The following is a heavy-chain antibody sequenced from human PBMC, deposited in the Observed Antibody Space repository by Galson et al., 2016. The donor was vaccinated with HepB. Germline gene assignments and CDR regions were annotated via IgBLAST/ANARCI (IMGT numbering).Heavy chain of an antibody. V-gene: IGHV4-34*01. J-gene: IGHJ4*02. Sequence: SETLSLTCAVYGGSLSGYYWSWIRQPPGKGLEWIGEIDQSGSTNYNPSLKSRVTLSVDTSKNRFSLNLHSVTAADTAVYYCARAYFGYYGSGSPPRGYWGQGTLVTVSS. CDR2: IDQSGST. CDR1: GGSLSGYY. CDR3: ARAYFGYYGSGSPPRGY. D-gene: IGHD3-10*01.